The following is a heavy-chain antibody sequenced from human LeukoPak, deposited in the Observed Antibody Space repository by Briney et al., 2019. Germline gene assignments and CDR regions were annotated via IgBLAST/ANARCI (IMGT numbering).Heavy chain of an antibody. CDR2: IIPILGIA. D-gene: IGHD3-10*01. CDR1: GGTFSSYA. J-gene: IGHJ5*02. V-gene: IGHV1-69*04. Sequence: SVKVSCKASGGTFSSYAISWVRQAPGQGLEWMGRIIPILGIANYAQKFQGRVTITADKSTSTAYMELSSLRSEDTAVYYCARDRGITMVRGPTDNWFDPWGQGTLVTVSS. CDR3: ARDRGITMVRGPTDNWFDP.